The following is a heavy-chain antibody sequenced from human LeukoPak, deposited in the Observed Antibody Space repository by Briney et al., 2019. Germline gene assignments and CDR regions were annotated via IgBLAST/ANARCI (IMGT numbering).Heavy chain of an antibody. CDR3: ARGGYYDSRESVFDY. CDR2: ISYDGSNK. D-gene: IGHD3-22*01. V-gene: IGHV3-30*01. J-gene: IGHJ4*02. CDR1: GFTFSSYA. Sequence: PGRSLRPSCAASGFTFSSYAMHWVRQAPGKGLEWVAVISYDGSNKYYADSVKGRFTISRDNSKNTLYLQMNSLKAEDTAVYYCARGGYYDSRESVFDYWGQGTLVTVSS.